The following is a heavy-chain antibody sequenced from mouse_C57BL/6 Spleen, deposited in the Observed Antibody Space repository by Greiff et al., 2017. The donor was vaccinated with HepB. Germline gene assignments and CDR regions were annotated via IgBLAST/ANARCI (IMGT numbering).Heavy chain of an antibody. V-gene: IGHV1-82*01. CDR1: GYSFSSSW. CDR3: ARSRGFITTDYFDY. Sequence: VQLQQSGPELVKPGASVKISCKASGYSFSSSWMNWVKQRPGKGLEWIGRIYPGDGDTNYNGKFKGKATLTADKSSSTAYMQLSSLTSEDSAVYFCARSRGFITTDYFDYWGQGTTLTVSS. CDR2: IYPGDGDT. J-gene: IGHJ2*01. D-gene: IGHD1-1*01.